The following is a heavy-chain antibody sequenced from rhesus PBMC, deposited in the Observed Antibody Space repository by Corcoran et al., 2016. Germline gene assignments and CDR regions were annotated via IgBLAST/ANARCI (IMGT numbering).Heavy chain of an antibody. D-gene: IGHD6-25*01. V-gene: IGHV4-169*02. Sequence: QLQLQESGPGLVKPSETLSVTCAVSGGSISSSYWSWIRQAPGKGLEWIGYIYGSGSSPNYNPSLKSRVTLSVDTSKNQLSMKLSAVTTADTAVYYCARELEDGGSCVFDYWGQGVLVTVSS. J-gene: IGHJ4*01. CDR1: GGSISSSY. CDR2: IYGSGSSP. CDR3: ARELEDGGSCVFDY.